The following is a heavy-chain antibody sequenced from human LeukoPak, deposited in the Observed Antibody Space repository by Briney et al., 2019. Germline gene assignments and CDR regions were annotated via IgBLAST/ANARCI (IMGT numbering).Heavy chain of an antibody. CDR2: INHSGST. J-gene: IGHJ4*02. D-gene: IGHD2-15*01. Sequence: PSETLSLTCAVYGGSFSGYYWSWIRQPPGKGLEWIGEINHSGSTNYNPSLKSRVTISVDTSKNQFSLKLSSVTAADTAVYYCARDWRIRAFDYWGQGTLVTVSS. V-gene: IGHV4-34*01. CDR3: ARDWRIRAFDY. CDR1: GGSFSGYY.